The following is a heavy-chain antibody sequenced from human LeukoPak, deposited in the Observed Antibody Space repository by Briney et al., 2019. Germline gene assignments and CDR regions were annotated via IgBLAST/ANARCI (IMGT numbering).Heavy chain of an antibody. V-gene: IGHV1-18*01. CDR1: GYTFTHHG. CDR3: ARDPSNTSGRYQYFDL. CDR2: ISAYNGDT. Sequence: ASVKVSCKASGYTFTHHGVTWVRQAPGQGLEWMGWISAYNGDTHFAQEFQGRITMTTDAPTSTAYMELRSLRSDDTAVYFCARDPSNTSGRYQYFDLWGRGTLVTVSS. J-gene: IGHJ2*01. D-gene: IGHD6-19*01.